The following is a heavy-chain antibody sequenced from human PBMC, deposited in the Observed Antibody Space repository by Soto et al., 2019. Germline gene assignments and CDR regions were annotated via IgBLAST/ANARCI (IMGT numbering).Heavy chain of an antibody. J-gene: IGHJ4*02. D-gene: IGHD4-17*01. CDR2: IYPGDSDT. CDR3: ARVRTDSGDYEGFDY. V-gene: IGHV5-51*01. Sequence: GASLKISCKGSGYTFTDSWIGWVRQVPGKGLEWMVMIYPGDSDTRYNPSFQGQVTISADKSISTAYLQWSSLKASDTAMYFCARVRTDSGDYEGFDYWGQGTLVTVSS. CDR1: GYTFTDSW.